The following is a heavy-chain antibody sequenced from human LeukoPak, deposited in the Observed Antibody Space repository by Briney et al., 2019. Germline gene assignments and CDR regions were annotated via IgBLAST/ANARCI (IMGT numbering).Heavy chain of an antibody. D-gene: IGHD4-17*01. J-gene: IGHJ4*02. CDR1: GYTFTSYD. CDR3: ARGDPMTTVTKGGDY. Sequence: ASVKVSCKASGYTFTSYDINWVRQATGQGLEWMGWMNPNSGNTGYAQKFQGRVTMTRNTSISTAYMELSSLRSEDTAVYYSARGDPMTTVTKGGDYWGQGTLVTVSS. CDR2: MNPNSGNT. V-gene: IGHV1-8*01.